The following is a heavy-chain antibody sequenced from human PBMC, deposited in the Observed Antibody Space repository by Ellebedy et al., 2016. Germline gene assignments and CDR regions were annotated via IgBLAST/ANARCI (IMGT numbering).Heavy chain of an antibody. CDR2: INHSGST. D-gene: IGHD3-16*01. J-gene: IGHJ6*02. Sequence: GSLRLSCAVYGGSFSGYYWSWIRQPPGKGLEWIGEINHSGSTNYNPSLKSRVTISVDTSKNQFSLKVSSVTAADTAVYYCAKGWGAGSSTTYYFYYAMDVWGQGTTVTVSS. CDR1: GGSFSGYY. V-gene: IGHV4-34*01. CDR3: AKGWGAGSSTTYYFYYAMDV.